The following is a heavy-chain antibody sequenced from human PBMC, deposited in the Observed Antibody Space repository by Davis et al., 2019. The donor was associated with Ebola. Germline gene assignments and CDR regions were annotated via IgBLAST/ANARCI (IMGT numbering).Heavy chain of an antibody. D-gene: IGHD4-11*01. Sequence: GEFLKISCAASGFIFSSYAMSWVRQAPGKGLEWVSSISVRSITYHAESAKGRFTISKDNTKNTLYLQMNSLRAEDTAVYYCAKVHPPTTVTTGWLDPWGQGTLVTVSS. J-gene: IGHJ5*02. CDR3: AKVHPPTTVTTGWLDP. CDR1: GFIFSSYA. V-gene: IGHV3-23*01. CDR2: ISVRSIT.